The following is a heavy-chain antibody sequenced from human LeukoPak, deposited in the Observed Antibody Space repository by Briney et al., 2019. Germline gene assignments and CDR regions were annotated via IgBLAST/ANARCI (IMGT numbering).Heavy chain of an antibody. Sequence: ASVKVSCKASGYTFTSYDINWVRQATGQGLEWMGWMNPNSGNTGYAQKFQGRVTMTRNTSISTAYMELSSLRSEDTAVYYCARRLEAVAHNQYTLPNYYYYYGMDVWGQGTTVTVSS. CDR3: ARRLEAVAHNQYTLPNYYYYYGMDV. CDR2: MNPNSGNT. J-gene: IGHJ6*02. CDR1: GYTFTSYD. V-gene: IGHV1-8*01. D-gene: IGHD6-19*01.